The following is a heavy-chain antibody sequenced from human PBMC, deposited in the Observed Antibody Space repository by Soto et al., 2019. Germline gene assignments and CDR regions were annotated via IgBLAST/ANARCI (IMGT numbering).Heavy chain of an antibody. CDR3: ARAGGGVTGFYNYFDY. J-gene: IGHJ4*02. CDR2: IIPIFGTA. CDR1: GGTFSSYA. V-gene: IGHV1-69*13. D-gene: IGHD2-2*02. Sequence: SVKVSCKASGGTFSSYAIGWVRQAPGQGLEWMGGIIPIFGTANYAQKFQGRVTITADESTNTAYMELSSLRSEDTAVYYCARAGGGVTGFYNYFDYWGQGTLVTVSS.